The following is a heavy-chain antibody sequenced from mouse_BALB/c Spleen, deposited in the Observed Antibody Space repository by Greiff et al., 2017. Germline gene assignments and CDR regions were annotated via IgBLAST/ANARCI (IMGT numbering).Heavy chain of an antibody. CDR2: IWSGGST. V-gene: IGHV2-2*02. D-gene: IGHD3-1*01. Sequence: VQLKESGPGLVQPSQSLSITCTVSGFSLTSYGVHWVRQSPGKGLEWLGVIWSGGSTDYNAAFISRLSISKDNSKSQVFFKMNSLQANDTAIYYCARQLGPYYYAMDYWGQGTSVTVSS. CDR3: ARQLGPYYYAMDY. CDR1: GFSLTSYG. J-gene: IGHJ4*01.